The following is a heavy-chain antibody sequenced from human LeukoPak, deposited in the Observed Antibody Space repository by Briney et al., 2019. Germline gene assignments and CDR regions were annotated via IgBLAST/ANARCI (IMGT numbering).Heavy chain of an antibody. J-gene: IGHJ6*02. CDR3: AREFVTIFGVVIPALGYYGMDV. Sequence: PGGSLGLSCAASGFTFSSYALHWVRQAPGKGLEWVEVISYDGSNKYYADSVKGRFTISRDNSKNTLYLQMNSLRAEDTAVYYCAREFVTIFGVVIPALGYYGMDVWGQGTTVTVSS. CDR2: ISYDGSNK. V-gene: IGHV3-30*04. CDR1: GFTFSSYA. D-gene: IGHD3-3*01.